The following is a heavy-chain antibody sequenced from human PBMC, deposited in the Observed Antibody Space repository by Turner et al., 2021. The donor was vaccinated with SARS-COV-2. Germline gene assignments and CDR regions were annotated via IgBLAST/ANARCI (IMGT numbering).Heavy chain of an antibody. D-gene: IGHD6-6*01. CDR2: ISGGGGST. CDR3: AKRSSSSSSYYYGMDV. V-gene: IGHV3-23*01. Sequence: DVQLLESGGGLVQPGGSLRLSCSASGPTFSTYAMSWVRQAPGKGLEWVSAISGGGGSTYYADSVKGRFTISRDNSKNTLYLQMNSLRAEDTAVYHCAKRSSSSSSYYYGMDVWGQGTTVTVSS. J-gene: IGHJ6*02. CDR1: GPTFSTYA.